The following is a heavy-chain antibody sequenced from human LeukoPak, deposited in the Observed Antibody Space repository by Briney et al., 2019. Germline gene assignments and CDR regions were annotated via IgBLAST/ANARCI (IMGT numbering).Heavy chain of an antibody. CDR1: GYTFTSYG. J-gene: IGHJ4*02. CDR2: ISAYNGNT. V-gene: IGHV1-18*01. Sequence: ASVKVSCKASGYTFTSYGISCVRQAPGQGLEWMGWISAYNGNTNYAQKLQGRVTMTRDTSTSTVYMELSSLRSEDTAVFYCATGGSLAAAPHRYYFDYWGLGTPVTVSS. CDR3: ATGGSLAAAPHRYYFDY. D-gene: IGHD6-19*01.